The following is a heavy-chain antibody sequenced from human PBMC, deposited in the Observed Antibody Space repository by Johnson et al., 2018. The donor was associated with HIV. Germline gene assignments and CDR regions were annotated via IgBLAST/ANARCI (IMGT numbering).Heavy chain of an antibody. J-gene: IGHJ3*01. D-gene: IGHD3-22*01. CDR3: ARAPYYYDPSGYLIRPRAFDL. V-gene: IGHV3-20*04. Sequence: VQLVESGGGVVRPGGSLRLSCAASGFTFDDYGMSWVRQAPGKGLQWVADINWNGGRTGYADSVKGRFTVSSDNAINSLYLQMNSVRAEDTALYYCARAPYYYDPSGYLIRPRAFDLWGQGTMVTVSS. CDR1: GFTFDDYG. CDR2: INWNGGRT.